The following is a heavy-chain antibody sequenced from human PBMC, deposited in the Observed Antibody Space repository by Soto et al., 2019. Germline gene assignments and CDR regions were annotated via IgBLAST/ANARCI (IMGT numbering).Heavy chain of an antibody. CDR2: IYYSGST. Sequence: QVQLQESGPGLVKPSQTLSLTCTVSGGSISSGDYYWSWIRQPPGKGLEWIGYIYYSGSTYYNPSLKSRVTISVDTSKNQFSLKLSSVTAADTAVYYCARTYYYGSGSYLHYYYYGMDVWGQGTTVTVSS. V-gene: IGHV4-30-4*01. CDR1: GGSISSGDYY. CDR3: ARTYYYGSGSYLHYYYYGMDV. J-gene: IGHJ6*02. D-gene: IGHD3-10*01.